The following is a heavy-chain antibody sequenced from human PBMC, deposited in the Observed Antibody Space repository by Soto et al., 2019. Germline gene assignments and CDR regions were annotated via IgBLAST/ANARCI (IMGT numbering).Heavy chain of an antibody. CDR2: IYYSGST. D-gene: IGHD1-1*01. V-gene: IGHV4-61*08. CDR3: ARVSYNWNDFDY. CDR1: GGSISSGGYY. J-gene: IGHJ4*02. Sequence: PSETLSLTCTVSGGSISSGGYYWSWIRQHPGKGLEWIGYIYYSGSTNYNPSLKSRVTISVDTSKNQFSLKLSSVTAADTAVYYCARVSYNWNDFDYWGQGTLVTVSS.